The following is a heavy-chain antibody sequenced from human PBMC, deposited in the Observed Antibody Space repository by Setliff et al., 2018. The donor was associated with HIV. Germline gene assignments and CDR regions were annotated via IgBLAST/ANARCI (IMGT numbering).Heavy chain of an antibody. D-gene: IGHD3-3*01. CDR3: ARGSGVGHTTLDDYYYYMDV. J-gene: IGHJ6*03. CDR1: GDIFNNNA. Sequence: ASVKVSCKASGDIFNNNAITWVRQAPGQGLEWMGGIIPLFGITNHAQKFQGRVTITADESSSTAYMELSSLQSVDTAVYFCARGSGVGHTTLDDYYYYMDVWGKGTTVTVSS. V-gene: IGHV1-69*13. CDR2: IIPLFGIT.